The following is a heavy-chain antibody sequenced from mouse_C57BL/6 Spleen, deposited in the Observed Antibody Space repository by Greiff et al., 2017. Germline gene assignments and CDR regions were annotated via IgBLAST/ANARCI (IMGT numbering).Heavy chain of an antibody. V-gene: IGHV2-5*01. J-gene: IGHJ1*03. D-gene: IGHD1-1*01. CDR3: AKNGDGSSFQWYFDG. CDR2: IWRGGST. Sequence: QVQLKESGPGLVQPSQSLSITCTVSGFSLTSYGVHWVRQSPGKGLEWLGVIWRGGSTDYNAAFMSRLSITKDNSKSQVFFKMNSLQAADTAIYYCAKNGDGSSFQWYFDGWGTGTTVTVSS. CDR1: GFSLTSYG.